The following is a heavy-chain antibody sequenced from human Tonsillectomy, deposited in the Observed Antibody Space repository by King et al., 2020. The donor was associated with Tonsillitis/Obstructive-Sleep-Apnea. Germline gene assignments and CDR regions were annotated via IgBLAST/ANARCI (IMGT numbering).Heavy chain of an antibody. Sequence: VQLVESGGGVVRPGRSLRLSCAASGFTFSSYGMHWVRQAPGKGLEWVTVISYDGSNKYYADSVKGRFTISRDNSKNTLYLQMNSLRAEDTAVYYCAKDLSSVADYCAMDVWAKGPRSPSP. V-gene: IGHV3-30*18. J-gene: IGHJ6*02. CDR3: AKDLSSVADYCAMDV. CDR2: ISYDGSNK. D-gene: IGHD6-6*01. CDR1: GFTFSSYG.